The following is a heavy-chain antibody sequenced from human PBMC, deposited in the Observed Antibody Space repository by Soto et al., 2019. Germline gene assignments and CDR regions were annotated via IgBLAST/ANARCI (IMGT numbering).Heavy chain of an antibody. V-gene: IGHV3-23*01. J-gene: IGHJ4*02. D-gene: IGHD6-6*01. CDR3: AKDKVLSSIATRPTYFDY. CDR2: VSGSGGNT. Sequence: GWSLRLSCAASGFTFSSYGMIWVRQAPGKGLEWVSAVSGSGGNTYYADSVKGRFTISRDNSNNTLYLQMDSLRAEDTAVYYCAKDKVLSSIATRPTYFDYWGQGTLVTVSS. CDR1: GFTFSSYG.